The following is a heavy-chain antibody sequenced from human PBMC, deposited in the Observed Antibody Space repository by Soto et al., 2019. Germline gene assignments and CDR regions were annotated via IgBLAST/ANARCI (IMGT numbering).Heavy chain of an antibody. V-gene: IGHV4-34*01. Sequence: PSETLSLTCAVYGGSFSGYYWSWIRQPPGKGLEWIGEINHSGSTNYNPSLKSRVTISVDTSKNQFSLKLSSVTAADTAVYYCARGSGLLWFGELFYYYMDVWGKGTTVTVSS. J-gene: IGHJ6*03. CDR2: INHSGST. CDR1: GGSFSGYY. D-gene: IGHD3-10*01. CDR3: ARGSGLLWFGELFYYYMDV.